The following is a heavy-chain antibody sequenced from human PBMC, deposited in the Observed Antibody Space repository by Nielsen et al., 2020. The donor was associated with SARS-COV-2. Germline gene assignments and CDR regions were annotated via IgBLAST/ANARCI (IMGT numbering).Heavy chain of an antibody. J-gene: IGHJ4*02. CDR1: GFTFSYYT. V-gene: IGHV3-21*01. CDR3: ARDRSGYAFDF. Sequence: LKISCAASGFTFSYYTMHWVRQAPGKGLEWVSSISTSGDYIYYADLVQGRFAISRDNAKDSLYLQMNSLRAEDTAMYYCARDRSGYAFDFWGQGALVTVSS. D-gene: IGHD5-18*01. CDR2: ISTSGDYI.